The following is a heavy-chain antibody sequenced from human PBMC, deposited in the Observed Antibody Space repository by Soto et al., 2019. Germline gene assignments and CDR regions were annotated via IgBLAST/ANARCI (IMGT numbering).Heavy chain of an antibody. CDR3: ARARPFGIAVAGTDNFDY. CDR1: GGSFSGYY. J-gene: IGHJ4*02. Sequence: SDCMSLTCAVEGGSFSGYYWSWIRPPPGKGLEWIGEINHSGSTNYNPSLKSRVTISVDTSKNQFSLKLSSVTAADTAVYYCARARPFGIAVAGTDNFDYWGQGTPVTVSS. CDR2: INHSGST. D-gene: IGHD6-19*01. V-gene: IGHV4-34*01.